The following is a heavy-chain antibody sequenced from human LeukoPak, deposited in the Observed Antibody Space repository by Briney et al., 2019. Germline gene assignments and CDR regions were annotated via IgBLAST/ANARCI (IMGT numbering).Heavy chain of an antibody. CDR1: GYTFISYD. Sequence: ASVKVSCKASGYTFISYDINWVRQATGQGLEWMGWMNPNSGNTGYAQKFQGRVTMTRNTSISTAYMELSSLRSEDTAVYYCARCLRGAMVRGVNPPYYFDYWGQGTLVTVSS. D-gene: IGHD3-10*01. CDR2: MNPNSGNT. CDR3: ARCLRGAMVRGVNPPYYFDY. V-gene: IGHV1-8*01. J-gene: IGHJ4*02.